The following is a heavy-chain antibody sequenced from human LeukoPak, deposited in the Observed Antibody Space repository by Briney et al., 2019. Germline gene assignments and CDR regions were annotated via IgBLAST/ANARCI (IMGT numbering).Heavy chain of an antibody. CDR1: GGSISSYY. CDR3: ASSGALAENYGDYGY. J-gene: IGHJ4*02. D-gene: IGHD4-17*01. V-gene: IGHV4-59*01. Sequence: SETLSLTCTVSGGSISSYYWSWIRQPPGKGLEWIGYIYYSGSTNYNPSLKSRVTISVDTSKNQFSLKLSSVTAADTAVYYCASSGALAENYGDYGYWGQGTLVTVSS. CDR2: IYYSGST.